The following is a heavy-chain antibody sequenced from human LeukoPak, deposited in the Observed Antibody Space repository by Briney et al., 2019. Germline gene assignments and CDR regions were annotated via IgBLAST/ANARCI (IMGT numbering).Heavy chain of an antibody. J-gene: IGHJ6*02. CDR3: ARGVGYCCDGACYGPPHYSCYSGLDV. V-gene: IGHV3-21*04. Sequence: GGSLRLSCAASGFTFSSYSMNWVRQAPGKGLEWVSSISSSSSYIYYADSVKGRFTISRDNSKNTLYLQVNSLRAEDTAVYYCARGVGYCCDGACYGPPHYSCYSGLDVWGQGTTVTVSS. CDR2: ISSSSSYI. D-gene: IGHD2-21*02. CDR1: GFTFSSYS.